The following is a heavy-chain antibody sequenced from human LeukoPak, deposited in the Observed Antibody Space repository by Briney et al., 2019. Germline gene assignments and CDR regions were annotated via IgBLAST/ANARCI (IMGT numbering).Heavy chain of an antibody. D-gene: IGHD6-6*01. V-gene: IGHV4-59*01. Sequence: PSETLSLTCTVSGGSISSYYWSWIRQPPGKGLEWIAYSYYSGSTNYSPSLKSRVTISVDTSKNQFSLKLSSVTAADTAVYYCARASQGVAARPRRYFDYWGQGTLVTVSS. CDR1: GGSISSYY. J-gene: IGHJ4*02. CDR2: SYYSGST. CDR3: ARASQGVAARPRRYFDY.